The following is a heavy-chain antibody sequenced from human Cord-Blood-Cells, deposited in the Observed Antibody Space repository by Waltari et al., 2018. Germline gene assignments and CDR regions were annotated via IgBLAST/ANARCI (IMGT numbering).Heavy chain of an antibody. Sequence: QVQLQQWGAGLLKPSETLSLTCAVYGGSFSGYYWSWIRQPPGQGLEWIGEINHSGSTNYNPSLKSRVTISVDTSKNQFSLKLSSVTAADTAVYYCARDVADCSGGSCYHAFDIWGQGTMVTVSS. V-gene: IGHV4-34*01. CDR1: GGSFSGYY. CDR2: INHSGST. CDR3: ARDVADCSGGSCYHAFDI. J-gene: IGHJ3*02. D-gene: IGHD2-15*01.